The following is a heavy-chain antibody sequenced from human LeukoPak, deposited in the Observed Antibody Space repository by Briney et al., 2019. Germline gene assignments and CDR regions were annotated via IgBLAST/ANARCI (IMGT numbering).Heavy chain of an antibody. CDR1: GYTFTSYY. J-gene: IGHJ4*02. Sequence: ASVKVSCKASGYTFTSYYMHWVRQAPGQGLEWKGIINPSGGSTSYAQKFQGRVTMTRDMSTSTVYMELSSLRSEDTAVYYCARTPYYYDSSGYHFDYWGQGTLVTVSS. D-gene: IGHD3-22*01. CDR2: INPSGGST. CDR3: ARTPYYYDSSGYHFDY. V-gene: IGHV1-46*01.